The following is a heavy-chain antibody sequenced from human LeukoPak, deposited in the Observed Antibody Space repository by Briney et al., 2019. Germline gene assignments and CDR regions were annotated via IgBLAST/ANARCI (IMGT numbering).Heavy chain of an antibody. J-gene: IGHJ4*02. Sequence: GRSLRLSCAASGFTFSSYAMHWVRQAPDKGLEWVAVISYDGSNKYYADSVKGRFTISRDNSKNTLYLQMNSLRAEDTAVYYCARGPLPRGEEYFDYWGQGTLVTVSS. CDR1: GFTFSSYA. CDR3: ARGPLPRGEEYFDY. D-gene: IGHD2-21*01. CDR2: ISYDGSNK. V-gene: IGHV3-30*04.